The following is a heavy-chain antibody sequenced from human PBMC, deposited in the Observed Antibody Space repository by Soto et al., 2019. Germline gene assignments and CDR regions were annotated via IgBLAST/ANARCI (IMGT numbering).Heavy chain of an antibody. D-gene: IGHD3-3*01. CDR2: IYYNGDT. J-gene: IGHJ4*02. CDR3: AREGGDFVQVPYY. Sequence: QVRLQESGPKLVRPSQTLSLTCSVSGVSINRGDYYWSWIRQSPGRGLEWIGSIYYNGDTNYNPSLGSRVTMYVDTSKNQVFLDLQSVVAADSAVYFCAREGGDFVQVPYYWGQGTLITVSS. CDR1: GVSINRGDYY. V-gene: IGHV4-30-4*01.